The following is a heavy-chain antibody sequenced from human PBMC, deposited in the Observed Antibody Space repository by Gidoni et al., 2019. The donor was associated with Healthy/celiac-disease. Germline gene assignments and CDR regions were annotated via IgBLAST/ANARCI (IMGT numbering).Heavy chain of an antibody. D-gene: IGHD5-12*01. CDR3: ARDHRDGYNSFDY. V-gene: IGHV3-21*01. J-gene: IGHJ4*02. CDR1: GFTFSRYS. Sequence: EVQLVESGGGLVKPGGSLRLSCAASGFTFSRYSMNWVRQAPGKGLEWVASISSSSSYISYADSVKGRFTISRDNAKNSLYLQMNSLRAEDTAVYYCARDHRDGYNSFDYWGQGTLVTVSS. CDR2: ISSSSSYI.